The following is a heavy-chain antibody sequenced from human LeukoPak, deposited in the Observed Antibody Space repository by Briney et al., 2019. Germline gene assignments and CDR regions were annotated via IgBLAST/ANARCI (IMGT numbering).Heavy chain of an antibody. V-gene: IGHV4-38-2*01. D-gene: IGHD3-10*01. CDR2: IYHSGST. CDR1: GYSISSGYY. J-gene: IGHJ5*02. Sequence: SETLSLTCAVSGYSISSGYYWGWIRQPPGKGLEWIGSIYHSGSTYYNPSLKSRVTISVDTSKNQFSLKLCSVTAADTAVYYCASRVYYYGSGSYYSWFDPWGQGTLVTVSS. CDR3: ASRVYYYGSGSYYSWFDP.